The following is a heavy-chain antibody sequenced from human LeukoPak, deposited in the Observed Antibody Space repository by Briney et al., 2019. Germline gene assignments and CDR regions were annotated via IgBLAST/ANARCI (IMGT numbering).Heavy chain of an antibody. Sequence: SETLSLTCAVSGYSISSGYYWGWIRQPPGKGLEWIGSIYHSGSTYYNPSLKSRVTISVDTSKNQFSLKLSSVTAADMAVYYCARMVYAMNFIDYWGQGTLVTVSS. CDR1: GYSISSGYY. D-gene: IGHD2-8*01. J-gene: IGHJ4*02. V-gene: IGHV4-38-2*01. CDR2: IYHSGST. CDR3: ARMVYAMNFIDY.